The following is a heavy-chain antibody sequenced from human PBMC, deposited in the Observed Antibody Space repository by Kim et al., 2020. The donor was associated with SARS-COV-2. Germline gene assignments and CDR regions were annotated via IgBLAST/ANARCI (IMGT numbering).Heavy chain of an antibody. J-gene: IGHJ3*02. CDR1: GFTFSDYY. D-gene: IGHD3-16*01. CDR3: ARDQGGTFDI. V-gene: IGHV3-11*01. Sequence: GGSLRLSCAASGFTFSDYYMSWIRQAPGKGLEWVSYISSSGSTIYYADSVKGRFNTSRDNAKNSMYRQMNSLRAEDTAVYNCARDQGGTFDIRGQGTMVTVSS. CDR2: ISSSGSTI.